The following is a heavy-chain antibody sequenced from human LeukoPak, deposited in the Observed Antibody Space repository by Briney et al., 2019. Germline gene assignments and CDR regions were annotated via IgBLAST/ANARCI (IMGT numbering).Heavy chain of an antibody. CDR3: ARGDIAARLQH. CDR1: GGSFSGYY. D-gene: IGHD6-6*01. V-gene: IGHV4-34*01. J-gene: IGHJ1*01. CDR2: INLRGST. Sequence: KSSETLSLTCAAYGGSFSGYYLTWIRQPPGKGLEWIGEINLRGSTNYNPSLKSRVTISVDSSKNQFSLKLSSVTAADTAVYYCARGDIAARLQHWGQGTLVTVSS.